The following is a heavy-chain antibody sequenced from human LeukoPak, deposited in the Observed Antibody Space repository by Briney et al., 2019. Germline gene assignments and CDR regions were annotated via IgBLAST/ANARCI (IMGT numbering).Heavy chain of an antibody. CDR3: ARDRAYCSTSCYKGWDY. V-gene: IGHV1-3*01. D-gene: IGHD2-2*02. CDR2: INAGNGNT. Sequence: ASVKVSCKASGYTFTSYAMHWVRQAPGQRLEWMGWINAGNGNTKYSQKFQGRVTITRDTSASTAYMELSSLRSEDTAVYYCARDRAYCSTSCYKGWDYWGQGTLVTVSS. CDR1: GYTFTSYA. J-gene: IGHJ4*02.